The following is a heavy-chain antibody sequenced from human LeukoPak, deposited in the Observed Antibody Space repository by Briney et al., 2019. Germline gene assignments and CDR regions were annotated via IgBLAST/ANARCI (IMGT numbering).Heavy chain of an antibody. CDR3: ATEWDYSSSWYTDY. CDR1: GYTLTELS. V-gene: IGHV1-24*01. Sequence: ASVKVSCKVSGYTLTELSMHWVRQAPGKGLEWMGGFDPEDGETIYAQKFQGRVAMTEDTSTDTAYMELSSLRSEDTAVYYCATEWDYSSSWYTDYWGQGTLVTVSS. CDR2: FDPEDGET. D-gene: IGHD6-13*01. J-gene: IGHJ4*02.